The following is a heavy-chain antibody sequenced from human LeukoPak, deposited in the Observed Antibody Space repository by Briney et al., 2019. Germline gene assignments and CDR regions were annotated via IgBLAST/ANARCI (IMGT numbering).Heavy chain of an antibody. CDR2: IIPIFGTT. D-gene: IGHD3-10*01. V-gene: IGHV1-69*06. CDR1: GGTFSSYA. Sequence: SVKVSCKASGGTFSSYAISWVRQAPGQGLEWMGGIIPIFGTTNYAQKFQDRVTITADKSTSTAYMELSSLRPEDTAVYYCARHYGSGSYYKYWGQGTLVTVSS. CDR3: ARHYGSGSYYKY. J-gene: IGHJ4*02.